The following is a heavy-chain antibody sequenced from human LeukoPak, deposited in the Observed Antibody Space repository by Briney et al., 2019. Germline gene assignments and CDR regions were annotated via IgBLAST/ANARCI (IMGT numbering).Heavy chain of an antibody. CDR2: ISSSSSYI. V-gene: IGHV3-21*04. Sequence: GGSLRLSCAASGFTFSSYSMNWVRQAPGKGLEWVSSISSSSSYIYYADSVKGRFTISRDNAKNSLYLQMNSLRAEDTAIYYCATYRQVLLPFESWGQGTLVPVSS. CDR1: GFTFSSYS. J-gene: IGHJ4*02. CDR3: ATYRQVLLPFES. D-gene: IGHD2-8*02.